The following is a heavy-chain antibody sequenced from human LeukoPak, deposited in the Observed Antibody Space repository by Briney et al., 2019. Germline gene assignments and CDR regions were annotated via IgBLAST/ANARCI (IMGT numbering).Heavy chain of an antibody. Sequence: ASVKVSCKASGYTFTSYGISWVRQAPGQGLEWMGWINPNSGGTNYAQKFQGRVTMTRDTSISTAYMELSRLRSDDTAVYYCASSVGIAARLNWFDPWGQGTLVTVSS. J-gene: IGHJ5*02. CDR1: GYTFTSYG. D-gene: IGHD6-6*01. CDR2: INPNSGGT. V-gene: IGHV1-2*02. CDR3: ASSVGIAARLNWFDP.